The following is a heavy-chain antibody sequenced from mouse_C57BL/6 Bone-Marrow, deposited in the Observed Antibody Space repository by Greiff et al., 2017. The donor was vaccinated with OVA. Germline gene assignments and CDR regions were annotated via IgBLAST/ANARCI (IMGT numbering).Heavy chain of an antibody. J-gene: IGHJ3*01. CDR2: LDPENGDT. CDR3: TTGTANWDCAY. CDR1: GFNIKDDY. V-gene: IGHV14-4*01. D-gene: IGHD4-1*01. Sequence: VQLQQSGAELVRPGASVKLSCTASGFNIKDDYMHWVKQRPEQGLEWIGWLDPENGDTEYASKFQGKATITADTSSNTAYLQLSSLTSEDTAVYYCTTGTANWDCAYWGQGTLVTVSA.